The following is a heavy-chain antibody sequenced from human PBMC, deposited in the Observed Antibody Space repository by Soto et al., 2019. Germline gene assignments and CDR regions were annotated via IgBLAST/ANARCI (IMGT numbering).Heavy chain of an antibody. D-gene: IGHD3-3*01. J-gene: IGHJ6*03. V-gene: IGHV1-8*01. Sequence: ASVKVSCKASGYTFTSYDINWVRQATGQGLEWMGWMNPNSGNTGYAQKFQGRVTMTRNTSISTAYMELSSLRSEDTAVYYCARGKPTGDDFWSDNYYYYYYMDVWGKGTTVTVSS. CDR2: MNPNSGNT. CDR3: ARGKPTGDDFWSDNYYYYYYMDV. CDR1: GYTFTSYD.